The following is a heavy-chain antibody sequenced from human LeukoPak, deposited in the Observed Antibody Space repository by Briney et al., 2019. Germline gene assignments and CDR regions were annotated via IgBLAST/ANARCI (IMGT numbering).Heavy chain of an antibody. CDR3: ASTHGYCSGGSCPAAFDI. D-gene: IGHD2-15*01. V-gene: IGHV3-23*01. Sequence: GGSLRLSCAASGFTFSSYAMSWVRQAPGKGLEWVSAISGSGGSTYYADSVKGRFTISRDNSKNTLYLQMNSLRAEATAVYYCASTHGYCSGGSCPAAFDIWGQGTMVTVSS. CDR1: GFTFSSYA. J-gene: IGHJ3*02. CDR2: ISGSGGST.